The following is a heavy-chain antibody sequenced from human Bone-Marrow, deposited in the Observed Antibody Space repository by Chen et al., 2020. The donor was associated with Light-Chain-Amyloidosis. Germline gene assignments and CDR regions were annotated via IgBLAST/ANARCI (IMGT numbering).Heavy chain of an antibody. J-gene: IGHJ4*02. Sequence: QLQLQESGPGLVKPSETLSLTCTVSGGSLSSSTYYLGWIRQPPGKGLEWIGTIYYSGSTYYNPSLKSRVTISVDTSKNQFSLNLSSVTAADTAVYYCAGHSGYHYFDNWGQGTPVTVSS. CDR2: IYYSGST. D-gene: IGHD5-12*01. CDR3: AGHSGYHYFDN. V-gene: IGHV4-39*01. CDR1: GGSLSSSTYY.